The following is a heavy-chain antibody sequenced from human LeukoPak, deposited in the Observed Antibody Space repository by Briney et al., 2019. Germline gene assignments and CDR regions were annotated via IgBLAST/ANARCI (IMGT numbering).Heavy chain of an antibody. CDR3: ARIRGYFYGSGTGYMDV. CDR2: INWSGSST. J-gene: IGHJ6*03. V-gene: IGHV3-20*01. CDR1: GFTFDEYG. Sequence: GGSLRLSCAASGFTFDEYGMSWVRQAPGKGLEWVSGINWSGSSTTYADSVKGRFTISRDNAKNSLYLQMNSLRAEDTALYHCARIRGYFYGSGTGYMDVWGKGTTVTISS. D-gene: IGHD3-10*01.